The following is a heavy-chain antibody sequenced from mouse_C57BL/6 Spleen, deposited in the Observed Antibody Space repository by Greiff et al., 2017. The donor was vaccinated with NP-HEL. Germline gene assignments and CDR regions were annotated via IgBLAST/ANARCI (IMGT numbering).Heavy chain of an antibody. V-gene: IGHV1-19*01. Sequence: VQLQQSGPVLVKPGASVKMSCKASGYTFTDYYMNWVKQSHGKSLEWIGVINPYNGGTSYNQKFKGKATLTVDKSSSTAYMELNSLTSEDYAVYVCARRRDYDVNARDYWGQGTSVTVSS. CDR3: ARRRDYDVNARDY. J-gene: IGHJ4*01. D-gene: IGHD2-4*01. CDR2: INPYNGGT. CDR1: GYTFTDYY.